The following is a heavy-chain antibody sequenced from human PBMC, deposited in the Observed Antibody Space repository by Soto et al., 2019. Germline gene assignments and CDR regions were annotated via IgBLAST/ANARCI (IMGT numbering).Heavy chain of an antibody. J-gene: IGHJ4*02. D-gene: IGHD2-8*02. Sequence: PGGSLRLSCAASGFTFSSYAMHWVRQTPGKGLEWVALISFDGDKYYVDSVKGRFTISRDNPTNTVYLQMNRLRPEDTAVYYCARDYARGWCQFWGQGTLVTVSS. CDR2: ISFDGDK. CDR3: ARDYARGWCQF. V-gene: IGHV3-30-3*01. CDR1: GFTFSSYA.